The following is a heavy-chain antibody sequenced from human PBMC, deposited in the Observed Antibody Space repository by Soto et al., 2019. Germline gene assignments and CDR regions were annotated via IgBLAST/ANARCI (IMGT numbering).Heavy chain of an antibody. J-gene: IGHJ5*02. V-gene: IGHV4-38-2*02. D-gene: IGHD2-15*01. CDR1: GYSISSGYH. Sequence: SETLSLTCTVSGYSISSGYHWAWIRQPPGKGLEWLGSVHYSGNTYYNPSLKSRLTISVDKSKNQFSLNLSSVTAADTAVYYCARQDRVVAEGRWFDPWGQGTLVTVPQ. CDR2: VHYSGNT. CDR3: ARQDRVVAEGRWFDP.